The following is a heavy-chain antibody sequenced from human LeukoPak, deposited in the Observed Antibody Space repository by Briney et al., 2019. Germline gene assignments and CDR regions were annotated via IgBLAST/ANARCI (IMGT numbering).Heavy chain of an antibody. V-gene: IGHV1-18*01. CDR3: ARDYDILTGSPFDY. J-gene: IGHJ4*02. CDR1: SYTFTSYG. CDR2: ISAYNGNT. Sequence: ASVKVSCKASSYTFTSYGISWVRQAPGQGLEWMGWISAYNGNTNYAQKLQGRVTMTTDTSTSTAYMELRSLRSDDTAVYYCARDYDILTGSPFDYWGQGTLVTVSS. D-gene: IGHD3-9*01.